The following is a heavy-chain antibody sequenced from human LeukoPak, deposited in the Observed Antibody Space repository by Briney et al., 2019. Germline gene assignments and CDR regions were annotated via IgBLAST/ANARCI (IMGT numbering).Heavy chain of an antibody. Sequence: ASVKVSCKASGYTFTSYGISWVRQAPGQGLEWMGWISGYNGNTNYAQKLQGRVTMTTDTSTSTAYMELRSLRSDDTAVYYCARDLKRGYSSGRYSWGTGSSNDYWGQGTLVAVSS. J-gene: IGHJ4*02. D-gene: IGHD6-19*01. V-gene: IGHV1-18*01. CDR2: ISGYNGNT. CDR3: ARDLKRGYSSGRYSWGTGSSNDY. CDR1: GYTFTSYG.